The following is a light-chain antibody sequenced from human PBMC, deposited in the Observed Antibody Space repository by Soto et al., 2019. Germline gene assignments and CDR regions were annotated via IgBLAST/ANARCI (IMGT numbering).Light chain of an antibody. J-gene: IGLJ2*01. CDR1: SSNIGAGYD. CDR2: GNS. V-gene: IGLV1-40*01. Sequence: QSVLTQPPSVSGAPGQRVTISCTGSSSNIGAGYDVQWYQQLPGAAPKLLIFGNSNRPSGVPDRFSGSRSGTSASLAITGLQAEDEADYFCQSYDISLSVSVIFGGGTKLPVL. CDR3: QSYDISLSVSVI.